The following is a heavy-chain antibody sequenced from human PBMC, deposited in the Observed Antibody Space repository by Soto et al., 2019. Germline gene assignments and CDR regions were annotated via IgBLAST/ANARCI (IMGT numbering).Heavy chain of an antibody. J-gene: IGHJ4*02. CDR1: GGSISSGGYY. CDR3: ARAYYDSSGYLVPPLFDY. D-gene: IGHD3-22*01. Sequence: PSETLSLTCTVSGGSISSGGYYWSWIRQHPGKGLEWIGYIYYSGSTYYNPSLKSRVTISVDTSKNQFSLKLSSVTAADTAVYYCARAYYDSSGYLVPPLFDYWGQGTLVTV. V-gene: IGHV4-31*03. CDR2: IYYSGST.